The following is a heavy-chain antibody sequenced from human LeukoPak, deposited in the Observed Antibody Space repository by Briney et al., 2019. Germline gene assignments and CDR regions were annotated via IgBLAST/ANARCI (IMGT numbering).Heavy chain of an antibody. CDR3: AADRDILTGYYVENDAFDM. CDR2: IVVGSGNT. J-gene: IGHJ3*02. Sequence: SVKVSCKASGFTFSSSAIQRVRQARGQRREWVGWIVVGSGNTNYAQKFQERVTITRDMSTSTAHMELSSLRSEDTAVYYCAADRDILTGYYVENDAFDMWGQGTMVTVSS. V-gene: IGHV1-58*02. CDR1: GFTFSSSA. D-gene: IGHD3-9*01.